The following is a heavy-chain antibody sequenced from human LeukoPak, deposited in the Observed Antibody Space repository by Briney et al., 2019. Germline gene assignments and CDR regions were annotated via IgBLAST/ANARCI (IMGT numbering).Heavy chain of an antibody. CDR1: GGTFSSYT. Sequence: SVKVSCKASGGTFSSYTISWVRQAPGQGLEWMGRIIPILGIANYAQEFQGRVTITADKSTSTAYMELSSLRSEDTAVYYCARYCSSTSCYDAFDIWGQGTMVTVSS. CDR2: IIPILGIA. CDR3: ARYCSSTSCYDAFDI. V-gene: IGHV1-69*02. D-gene: IGHD2-2*01. J-gene: IGHJ3*02.